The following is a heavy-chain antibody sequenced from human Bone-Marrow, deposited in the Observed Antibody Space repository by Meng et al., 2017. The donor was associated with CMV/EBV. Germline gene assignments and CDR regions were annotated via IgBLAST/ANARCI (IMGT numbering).Heavy chain of an antibody. V-gene: IGHV4-4*02. CDR1: GGSISTTVW. CDR2: IYHSGST. Sequence: GSLRLSCAVSGGSISTTVWWSWVRQSPGKGLEWIGEIYHSGSTNYNPALERRVTISVDKTKNQFSLKLTSVTAADTAVYYCARGSYHDSWGHGAQVTVSS. J-gene: IGHJ5*01. D-gene: IGHD1-26*01. CDR3: ARGSYHDS.